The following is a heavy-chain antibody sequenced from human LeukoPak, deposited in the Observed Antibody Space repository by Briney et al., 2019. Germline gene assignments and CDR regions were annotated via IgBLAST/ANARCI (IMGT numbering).Heavy chain of an antibody. V-gene: IGHV3-23*01. J-gene: IGHJ3*02. CDR2: TSDSGGST. D-gene: IGHD2-21*02. CDR1: GFTFSGYA. Sequence: GGSRRFSCAASGFTFSGYAMSWVRQAPGKGLEWVSATSDSGGSTYYEESLKRRFTSSRDNSKNPLYLQLNGLRAEDTAVYYCARGRIVVVPAGAFDIWRQGTMVTVSS. CDR3: ARGRIVVVPAGAFDI.